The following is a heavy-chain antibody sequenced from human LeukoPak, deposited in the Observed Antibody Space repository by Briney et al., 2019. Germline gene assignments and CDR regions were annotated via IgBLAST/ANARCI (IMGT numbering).Heavy chain of an antibody. J-gene: IGHJ4*02. D-gene: IGHD3-9*01. CDR3: AKDPVLRYFDWLFRGVGFDY. CDR1: GFTFSSYA. CDR2: ISGSGGST. V-gene: IGHV3-23*01. Sequence: GGSLRLSCAASGFTFSSYAMSWVRQAPGKGLEWVSAISGSGGSTYYADSVKGRFTISRDNSKNTLYLQMNSLRAEDTDVYYCAKDPVLRYFDWLFRGVGFDYWGQGTLVTVSS.